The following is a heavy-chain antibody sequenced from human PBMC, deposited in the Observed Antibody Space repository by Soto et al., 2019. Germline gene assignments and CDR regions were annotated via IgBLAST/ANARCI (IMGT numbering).Heavy chain of an antibody. CDR1: GGIFSSFS. J-gene: IGHJ5*02. V-gene: IGHV1-69*01. CDR3: SRGQILACANSWLDT. Sequence: QVQLVQSGADVKTPGSSVEVSCKASGGIFSSFSITWVRQVPGHGLEWMGGIIPMTGTPNYAEKFQGRPTLAADSSPRTAYLVLSSLKAEDTAVYYCSRGQILACANSWLDTWGQGTVVIGSS. CDR2: IIPMTGTP. D-gene: IGHD3-3*02.